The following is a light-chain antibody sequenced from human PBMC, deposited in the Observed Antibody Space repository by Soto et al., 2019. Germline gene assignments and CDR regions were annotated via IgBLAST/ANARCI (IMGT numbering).Light chain of an antibody. CDR2: GAY. Sequence: DIQITQSPSSLSSALLDRVTITFRSSQVIGNYLAWYQQKPGKVPKLLIYGAYTLQSGVPSRFSGSGSGTDFTLTISSLQPEDVAIYYCQKYNSGLITFGQGTRLEIK. J-gene: IGKJ5*01. V-gene: IGKV1-27*01. CDR1: QVIGNY. CDR3: QKYNSGLIT.